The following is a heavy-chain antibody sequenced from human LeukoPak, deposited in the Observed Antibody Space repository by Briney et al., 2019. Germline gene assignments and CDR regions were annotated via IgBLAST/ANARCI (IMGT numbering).Heavy chain of an antibody. Sequence: WASVKVSCKSSGYSFTRHYMHWVRQAPGQGLEWLGLINPTGTSTLYARKFQGRVTMTRDMSTTTDYMELSSLRSEDTAVYYCARDNSVVDIAWWFDPWGQGTLVTVSS. CDR1: GYSFTRHY. CDR3: ARDNSVVDIAWWFDP. CDR2: INPTGTST. V-gene: IGHV1-46*01. D-gene: IGHD2-15*01. J-gene: IGHJ5*02.